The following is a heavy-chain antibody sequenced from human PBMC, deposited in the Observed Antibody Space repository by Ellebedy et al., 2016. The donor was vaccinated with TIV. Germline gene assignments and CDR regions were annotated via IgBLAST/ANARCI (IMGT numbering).Heavy chain of an antibody. V-gene: IGHV3-23*01. CDR3: AKTGSKNWFDP. J-gene: IGHJ5*02. CDR2: ISGSGGST. D-gene: IGHD3-10*01. CDR1: GFTFSSYA. Sequence: GGSLRLXXAASGFTFSSYAMSWVRQAPGKGLEWVSAISGSGGSTYYADSVKGRFTISRDNSKNTLYLQMNSLRAEDTALYYCAKTGSKNWFDPWGQGTLVTVSS.